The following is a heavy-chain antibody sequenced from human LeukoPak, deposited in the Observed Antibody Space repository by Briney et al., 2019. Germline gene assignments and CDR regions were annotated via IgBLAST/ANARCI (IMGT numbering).Heavy chain of an antibody. Sequence: SETLSLTCAVSGGSITSSNWWSWVRQPPGKGLEWIGEIYYTGNTNYNPSLKSRVTISVDTSKNQFSLKLSSVTAADTAVYYCARDRYYYDSSGTRWFDPWGQGTLVTVSS. D-gene: IGHD3-22*01. CDR1: GGSITSSNW. J-gene: IGHJ5*02. CDR2: IYYTGNT. CDR3: ARDRYYYDSSGTRWFDP. V-gene: IGHV4-4*02.